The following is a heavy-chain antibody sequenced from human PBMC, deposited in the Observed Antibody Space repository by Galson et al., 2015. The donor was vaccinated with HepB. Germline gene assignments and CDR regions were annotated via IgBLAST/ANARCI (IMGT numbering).Heavy chain of an antibody. J-gene: IGHJ4*02. CDR2: ISYDGSNK. D-gene: IGHD1-26*01. CDR1: GFTFSSYA. Sequence: SLRLSCAASGFTFSSYAMHWVRQAPGKGLEWVAVISYDGSNKYYADSVKGRFTISRDNSKNTLSLQMSSLRADDTAVYYCVKDQSSTYYPGRDFWGQGTLVTVSS. CDR3: VKDQSSTYYPGRDF. V-gene: IGHV3-30*14.